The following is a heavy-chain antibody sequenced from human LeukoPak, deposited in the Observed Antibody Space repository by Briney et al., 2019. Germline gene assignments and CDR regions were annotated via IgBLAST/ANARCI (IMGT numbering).Heavy chain of an antibody. CDR1: GYSFTSSW. CDR2: IYLGDSDT. J-gene: IGHJ6*02. D-gene: IGHD2-15*01. Sequence: GESLKISCKGAGYSFTSSWIAWVRQMPGKGLEWMGIIYLGDSDTRYSPSFQGQVTTSADKSISTAYLQWSSLKASDTALYFCVYCSGGSSSYGMDVWGQGTTVTVSS. V-gene: IGHV5-51*01. CDR3: VYCSGGSSSYGMDV.